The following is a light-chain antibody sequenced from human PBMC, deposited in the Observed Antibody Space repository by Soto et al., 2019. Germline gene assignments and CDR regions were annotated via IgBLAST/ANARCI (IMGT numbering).Light chain of an antibody. J-gene: IGLJ1*01. CDR3: CSYAGTFTYV. CDR2: AVT. V-gene: IGLV2-11*01. Sequence: QSALTQPRSVSGSPGQSVTISCTGTSSDVGGYNYVSWFQQHPGKAPKLTIYAVTERPSGVPDRFSGSKSGNTGSLTISGLQAEDEADYYCCSYAGTFTYVFGTGTKVTVL. CDR1: SSDVGGYNY.